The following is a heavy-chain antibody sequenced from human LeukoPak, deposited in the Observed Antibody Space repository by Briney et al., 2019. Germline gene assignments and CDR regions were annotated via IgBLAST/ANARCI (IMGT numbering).Heavy chain of an antibody. J-gene: IGHJ3*02. V-gene: IGHV3-30*18. CDR3: AKWGFRFRGYSGYDDAFDI. D-gene: IGHD5-12*01. Sequence: GGSLRLSCAASGFTFSSYGMHWVRQAPGKGLEWVAVISYDGSNKYYADSVKGRFTNSRDNSKNTLYLQMNSLRAEDTAVYYCAKWGFRFRGYSGYDDAFDIWGQGTMVTVSS. CDR1: GFTFSSYG. CDR2: ISYDGSNK.